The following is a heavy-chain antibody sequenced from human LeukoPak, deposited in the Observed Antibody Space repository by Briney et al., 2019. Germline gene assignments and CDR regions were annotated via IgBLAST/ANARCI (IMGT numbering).Heavy chain of an antibody. CDR3: ITEGYTYGYHSSHN. CDR1: GLTFTNAW. D-gene: IGHD5-18*01. CDR2: IKSKGSGATT. V-gene: IGHV3-15*01. J-gene: IGHJ4*02. Sequence: NPGGSLRLSCAASGLTFTNAWMSWVRQAPGKGLEWVGRIKSKGSGATTDYAATVKGRFTISRDDSKNTMFLQMESLKTEDTAVYYCITEGYTYGYHSSHNWGQGTQVTVSS.